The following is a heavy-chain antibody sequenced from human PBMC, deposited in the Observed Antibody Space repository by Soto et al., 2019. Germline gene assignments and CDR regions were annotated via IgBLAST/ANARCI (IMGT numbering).Heavy chain of an antibody. CDR2: INPNSGGT. J-gene: IGHJ4*02. V-gene: IGHV1-2*04. D-gene: IGHD6-19*01. CDR1: GYTFTGYY. Sequence: QVQLVQSGAEVKKPGASVKVSCKASGYTFTGYYMHWVRQAPGQGLEWMGWINPNSGGTNYAQKLQGWVTMTRDTSISTAYMELSRLRSDETAVYYCASGSSGPLDFDYWGQGTLVTVSS. CDR3: ASGSSGPLDFDY.